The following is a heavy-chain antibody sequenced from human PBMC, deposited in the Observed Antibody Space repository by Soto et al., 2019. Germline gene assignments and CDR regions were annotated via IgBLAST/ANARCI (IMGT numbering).Heavy chain of an antibody. Sequence: QVQLVESGGGLVKPGGSLRLSCAASGFTFSDYYMSWIRQAPGKGLEWVSYISSSGSTIYYADSVKCRLTISRDNAKNSLYLQMNSLRAEDTAVYYCARDMGPHYDILTGQGVFDYWGQGTLVNVSS. V-gene: IGHV3-11*01. J-gene: IGHJ4*02. CDR2: ISSSGSTI. CDR3: ARDMGPHYDILTGQGVFDY. CDR1: GFTFSDYY. D-gene: IGHD3-9*01.